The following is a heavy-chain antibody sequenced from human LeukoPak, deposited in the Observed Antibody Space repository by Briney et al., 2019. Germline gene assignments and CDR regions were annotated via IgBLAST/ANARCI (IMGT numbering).Heavy chain of an antibody. Sequence: GGSLRLSCIASGFTFTHYAMTWVRQAPGKGLEWVSDISASGSTIHYADSVKGRFTVSRDNSKNTVFLEMISLRVEDTALYHCAKGHGDWGGNYLDHWGLGAQVTVST. CDR2: ISASGSTI. J-gene: IGHJ4*02. V-gene: IGHV3-23*01. D-gene: IGHD4-17*01. CDR1: GFTFTHYA. CDR3: AKGHGDWGGNYLDH.